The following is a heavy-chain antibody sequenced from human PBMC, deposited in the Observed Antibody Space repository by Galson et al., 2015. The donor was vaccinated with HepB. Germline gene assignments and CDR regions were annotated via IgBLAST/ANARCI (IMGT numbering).Heavy chain of an antibody. Sequence: SVKVSCKASGYTFTSYDINWVRQASGQGLEWMGWMNPSSSYTGYAQTFQDRVTMTWNTSISTAYLELSSLTSEDMAIYYCARGGEDTSSWYFDYWGQGSPVTVSS. CDR2: MNPSSSYT. J-gene: IGHJ4*02. D-gene: IGHD6-13*01. CDR3: ARGGEDTSSWYFDY. V-gene: IGHV1-8*01. CDR1: GYTFTSYD.